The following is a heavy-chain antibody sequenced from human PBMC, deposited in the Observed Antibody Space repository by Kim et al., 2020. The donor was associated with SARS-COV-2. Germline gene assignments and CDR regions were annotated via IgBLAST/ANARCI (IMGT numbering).Heavy chain of an antibody. CDR3: VKFQYSSGWYFLY. D-gene: IGHD6-19*01. Sequence: GGSLRLSCAASGFIFNNAWMSWVRQAPGKGLEWVGRIKSKTDGETTDYTAPVKGRFTISRDDSKNTLYLQMNSLKTEDTAMYYCVKFQYSSGWYFLYWGQGTLVTVSS. J-gene: IGHJ4*02. CDR2: IKSKTDGETT. V-gene: IGHV3-15*01. CDR1: GFIFNNAW.